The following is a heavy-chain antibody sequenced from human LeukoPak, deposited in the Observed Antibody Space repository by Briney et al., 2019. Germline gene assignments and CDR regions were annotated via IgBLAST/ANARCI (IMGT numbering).Heavy chain of an antibody. D-gene: IGHD3-3*01. CDR3: ARVDIYYDFWSGYYRSSVVDY. CDR1: GYTFTSYG. V-gene: IGHV1-18*01. CDR2: ISAYNGNT. J-gene: IGHJ4*02. Sequence: GASVKVSCKASGYTFTSYGISWVRQAPGQGLEWMGWISAYNGNTNYAQKLQGRVTMTTDTSTSTAYMGLRSLRSDDTAVYYCARVDIYYDFWSGYYRSSVVDYWGQGTLVTVSS.